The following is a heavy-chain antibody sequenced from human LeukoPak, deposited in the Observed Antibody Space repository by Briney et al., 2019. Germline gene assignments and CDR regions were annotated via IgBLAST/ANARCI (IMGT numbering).Heavy chain of an antibody. Sequence: PGGSLRLSCAASGFTFSSYAMSWVRQAPGKGLEWVSVISTSGGSTNYADSVKGRFTISRDNSKNTLFLQMNSLRADDTAVYYCAKSKFPYDSNGWHGYFDFWGQGTLVTVSS. CDR2: ISTSGGST. V-gene: IGHV3-23*01. CDR1: GFTFSSYA. D-gene: IGHD3-22*01. J-gene: IGHJ4*02. CDR3: AKSKFPYDSNGWHGYFDF.